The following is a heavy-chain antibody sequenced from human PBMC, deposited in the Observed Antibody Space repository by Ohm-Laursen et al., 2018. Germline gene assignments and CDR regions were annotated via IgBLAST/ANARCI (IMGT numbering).Heavy chain of an antibody. J-gene: IGHJ4*02. CDR2: IKQDGSEK. V-gene: IGHV3-7*01. CDR1: GLTFSSYW. CDR3: ARDLRFDS. Sequence: SLRLSCAASGLTFSSYWMMWVRQAPGKGLEWVAHIKQDGSEKYYVDSVKGRFTISRDNAKNSLYLQMNSLRAEDTAVYYCARDLRFDSWGQGTLVTVSS.